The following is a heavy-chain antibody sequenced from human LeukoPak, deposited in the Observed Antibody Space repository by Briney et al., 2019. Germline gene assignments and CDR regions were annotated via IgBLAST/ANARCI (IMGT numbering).Heavy chain of an antibody. CDR2: IGYDGRNT. Sequence: GGSLRLSCETSGFMFSDYGMHWVRHSPAKGLEWVSSIGYDGRNTYYTDSVKGRFTISRDNSKNTLYLQMNSLRAEDTAVYYCARARKSGGITMIRGVKDRGWFDPWGQGTLVTVSS. J-gene: IGHJ5*02. V-gene: IGHV3-30*02. CDR3: ARARKSGGITMIRGVKDRGWFDP. CDR1: GFMFSDYG. D-gene: IGHD3-10*01.